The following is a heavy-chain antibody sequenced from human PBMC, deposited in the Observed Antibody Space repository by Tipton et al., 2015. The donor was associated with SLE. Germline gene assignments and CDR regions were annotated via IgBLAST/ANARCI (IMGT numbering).Heavy chain of an antibody. J-gene: IGHJ3*02. CDR2: MSYDGSNT. D-gene: IGHD3-16*01. Sequence: SLRLSCSASGFTFSSYGMHWVRQAPGKGLEWVAVMSYDGSNTYSADSVKGRITISRDKSKNTVYLQINSLRTEDTAVYYCATGRGRDDGGIDAIDIWGQGTVVTVSS. CDR3: ATGRGRDDGGIDAIDI. V-gene: IGHV3-30*03. CDR1: GFTFSSYG.